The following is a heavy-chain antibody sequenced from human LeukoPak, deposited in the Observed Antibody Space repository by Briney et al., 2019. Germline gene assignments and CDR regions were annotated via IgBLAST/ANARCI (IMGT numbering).Heavy chain of an antibody. Sequence: SETLSLTCTVSGGSISSSSYYWGWIRQPPGKGLEWIGRIYYSGSTSYNPSLKSRVTISVDTSKNQFSLKLSSVTAADTAVYYCARGAAAEADYYFDYWGQGTLVTVSS. CDR1: GGSISSSSYY. V-gene: IGHV4-39*07. J-gene: IGHJ4*02. CDR2: IYYSGST. D-gene: IGHD6-13*01. CDR3: ARGAAAEADYYFDY.